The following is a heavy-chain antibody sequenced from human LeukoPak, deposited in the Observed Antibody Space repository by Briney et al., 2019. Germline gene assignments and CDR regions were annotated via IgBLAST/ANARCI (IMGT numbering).Heavy chain of an antibody. CDR2: ISSSSSYI. J-gene: IGHJ4*02. CDR1: GSTFSNAW. D-gene: IGHD4-23*01. V-gene: IGHV3-21*01. CDR3: ARDSYAVVTPRSFDY. Sequence: PGGSLRLSCAASGSTFSNAWMSWVRQAQGKGLEWVSSISSSSSYIYYADSVKGRFTISRDNAKNSLYLQMNSLRAEDTAVYYCARDSYAVVTPRSFDYWGQGTLVTVSS.